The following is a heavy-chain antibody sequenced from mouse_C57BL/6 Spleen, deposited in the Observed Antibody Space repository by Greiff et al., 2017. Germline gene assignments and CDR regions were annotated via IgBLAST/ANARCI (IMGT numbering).Heavy chain of an antibody. J-gene: IGHJ3*01. CDR2: ISDGGSYT. Sequence: DVMLVESGGGLVKPGGSLKLSCAASGFTFSSYAMSWVRQTPEKRLEWVATISDGGSYTYYPDNVKGRFTISRDNAKNNLYLQMSHLKSEDTAMYYCASYYDYAGFAYWGQGTLVTVSA. CDR1: GFTFSSYA. D-gene: IGHD2-4*01. CDR3: ASYYDYAGFAY. V-gene: IGHV5-4*03.